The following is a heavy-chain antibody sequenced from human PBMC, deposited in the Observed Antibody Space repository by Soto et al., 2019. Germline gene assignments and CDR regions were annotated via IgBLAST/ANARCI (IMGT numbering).Heavy chain of an antibody. Sequence: QVQLQQWGAGLLKPSETLSLTCAVYGGSLSGYYWSWIRQPPGKGLEWIGEINRSGSTNYIPSLKXRVIISVDTSKNRFSLKLSSVTAAATAVYYCARGLLGGAATWGQGTLVTVSS. J-gene: IGHJ5*02. CDR2: INRSGST. CDR1: GGSLSGYY. CDR3: ARGLLGGAAT. V-gene: IGHV4-34*01. D-gene: IGHD3-16*01.